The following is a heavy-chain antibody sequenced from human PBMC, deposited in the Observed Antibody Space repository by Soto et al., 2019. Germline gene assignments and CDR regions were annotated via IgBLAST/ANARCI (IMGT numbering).Heavy chain of an antibody. D-gene: IGHD1-1*01. CDR2: IYYSGST. CDR3: ARDSTGMPPNYYYYGMDV. J-gene: IGHJ6*02. V-gene: IGHV4-59*01. CDR1: GGSISSYY. Sequence: SETLSLTCTVSGGSISSYYWSWIRQPPGKGLEWIGYIYYSGSTNYNPSLKSRVTVSVDTSKNQFSLKLSSVTAADTAVYYCARDSTGMPPNYYYYGMDVWGQGTTVTVSS.